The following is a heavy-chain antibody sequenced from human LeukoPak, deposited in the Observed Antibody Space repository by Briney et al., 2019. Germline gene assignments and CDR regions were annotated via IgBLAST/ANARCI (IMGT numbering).Heavy chain of an antibody. Sequence: GGSLRLSCAASGFTFSSYAMSWVRQAPGKGLEWVSSISGGGDGTYYADSVKGRFAFSRDNSKNTLSLQMNSLRLDDTAIYYCAKGDRERASAGTGFDSWGQGTLVTVSS. CDR1: GFTFSSYA. CDR2: ISGGGDGT. V-gene: IGHV3-23*01. J-gene: IGHJ4*02. D-gene: IGHD6-13*01. CDR3: AKGDRERASAGTGFDS.